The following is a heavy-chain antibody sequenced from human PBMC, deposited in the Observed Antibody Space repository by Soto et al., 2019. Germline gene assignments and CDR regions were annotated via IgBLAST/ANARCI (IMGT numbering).Heavy chain of an antibody. V-gene: IGHV3-23*01. Sequence: HPGGSLRHSCAASECIFLGYRMSRVHQAPGKGLEWVSAISGSGGSTYYADSVKGRFTISRDNSRNTLYLQMNSLRAEDTAVYYCAKSMGVVVVAAPRPFDPWGQGTLVTVSS. CDR1: ECIFLGYR. CDR2: ISGSGGST. J-gene: IGHJ5*02. CDR3: AKSMGVVVVAAPRPFDP. D-gene: IGHD2-15*01.